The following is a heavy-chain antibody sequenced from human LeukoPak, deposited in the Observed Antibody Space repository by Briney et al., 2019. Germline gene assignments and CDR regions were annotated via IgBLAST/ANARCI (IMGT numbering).Heavy chain of an antibody. V-gene: IGHV4-59*01. CDR2: ISHSGST. CDR3: ARGASSSWYNWFDP. J-gene: IGHJ5*02. Sequence: SETLSLTCSVSGGSISGYYWSWIRQPPGKGLEWIGYISHSGSTNYNASLKSRVTMSVDTSRNQFSLKLSSVTAADTAVYYCARGASSSWYNWFDPWGQGTLVTVSS. CDR1: GGSISGYY. D-gene: IGHD6-13*01.